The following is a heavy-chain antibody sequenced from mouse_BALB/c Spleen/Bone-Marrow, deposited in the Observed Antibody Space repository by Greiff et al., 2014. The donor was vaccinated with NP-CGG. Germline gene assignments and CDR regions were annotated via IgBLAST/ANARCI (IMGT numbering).Heavy chain of an antibody. D-gene: IGHD1-1*01. CDR2: IDPANGNT. V-gene: IGHV14-3*02. CDR3: ASYYYGSSYGFAY. Sequence: EVKLVESGAELVKPGASVKLSCTASGFNIKDTYMHWVKQRPEQGLEWIGRIDPANGNTKYDPKFQGKATITADTSSNTAYLQLSSLTSEDTAVYYCASYYYGSSYGFAYWGQGTLVTSLQ. CDR1: GFNIKDTY. J-gene: IGHJ3*01.